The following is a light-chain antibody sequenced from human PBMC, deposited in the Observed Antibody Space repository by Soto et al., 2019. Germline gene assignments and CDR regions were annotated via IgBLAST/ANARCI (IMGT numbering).Light chain of an antibody. CDR1: QGISNY. V-gene: IGKV1-27*01. Sequence: DIQMTQSPSSLSASVGDRVTITCRASQGISNYLAWYQQKPGKVPKLLIYAASTLQSGVPSRFSGSGSWTEFTLTISSLQPEDVATYYCQKYNSALTWTFGQGTKVEIK. CDR3: QKYNSALTWT. J-gene: IGKJ1*01. CDR2: AAS.